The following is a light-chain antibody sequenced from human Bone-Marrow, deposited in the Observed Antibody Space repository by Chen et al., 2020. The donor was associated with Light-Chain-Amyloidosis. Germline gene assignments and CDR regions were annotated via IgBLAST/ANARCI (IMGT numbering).Light chain of an antibody. CDR2: EDD. J-gene: IGLJ3*02. V-gene: IGLV6-57*01. CDR1: SGSIATNY. CDR3: QSYQGSSQGV. Sequence: NFMLTQPHSVPESPGKTVIISCTRSSGSIATNYVQWYQQRPGSSPTTVIYEDDQGPSGVPDRFSGSIDRSSNSASLTISGLKTEDEADYYCQSYQGSSQGVFGGGTKLTVL.